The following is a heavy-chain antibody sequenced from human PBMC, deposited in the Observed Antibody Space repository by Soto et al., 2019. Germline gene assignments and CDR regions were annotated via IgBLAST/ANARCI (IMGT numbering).Heavy chain of an antibody. V-gene: IGHV3-13*01. CDR1: GFTFSSYD. J-gene: IGHJ4*02. D-gene: IGHD2-15*01. CDR3: ARDGYCSGGSCYSGPLHY. CDR2: IGTAGDT. Sequence: GGSLRLSCAASGFTFSSYDTHWVRQATRKGLEWVSAIGTAGDTYYPGSVKGRFTISRENAENSLYLQMNSLRAGDTAVYYCARDGYCSGGSCYSGPLHYWGQGTLVTVSS.